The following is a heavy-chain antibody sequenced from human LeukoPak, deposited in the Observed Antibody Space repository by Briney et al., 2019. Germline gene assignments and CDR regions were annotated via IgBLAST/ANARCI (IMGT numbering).Heavy chain of an antibody. CDR3: ASHISAFDI. CDR1: GGSISLYY. V-gene: IGHV4-4*07. J-gene: IGHJ3*02. CDR2: IYTSGST. Sequence: KPSDTLSLTCTVSGGSISLYYWIWLPQPAGKGLEWIGRIYTSGSTNYNPTLKSRVNISVDTSKNQFSLKRGSVTAADTAVYYCASHISAFDIWGQGTMVTVSS. D-gene: IGHD1-14*01.